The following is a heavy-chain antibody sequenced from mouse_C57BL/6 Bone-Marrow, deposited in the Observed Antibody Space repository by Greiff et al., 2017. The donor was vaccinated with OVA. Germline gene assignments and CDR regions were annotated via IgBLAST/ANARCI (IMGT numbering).Heavy chain of an antibody. CDR2: IDPSDSYT. CDR3: ARDYYCDY. CDR1: GYTFTSYW. Sequence: VKLQQPGAELVMPGASVKLSCKASGYTFTSYWMHWVKQRPGQGLEWIGEIDPSDSYTNYNQKFKGKSTLTVDKSSSTAYMQLSSLTSEDSAVYYCARDYYCDYWGQGTTLTVSS. J-gene: IGHJ2*01. V-gene: IGHV1-69*01.